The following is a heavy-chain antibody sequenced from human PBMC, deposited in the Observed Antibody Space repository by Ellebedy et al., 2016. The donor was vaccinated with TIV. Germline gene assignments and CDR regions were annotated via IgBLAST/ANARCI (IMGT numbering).Heavy chain of an antibody. V-gene: IGHV1-18*01. CDR1: GYTFTNYG. Sequence: AASVKVSCKASGYTFTNYGISWVRQAPGQGLEWMGWISAYNGDTNYPQKPQGRVTMTTDTSTSTAYMELRSLRSDDTAVYYCAREFISGGYYYVPGDAFDIWGQGTMVTVSA. J-gene: IGHJ3*02. CDR2: ISAYNGDT. CDR3: AREFISGGYYYVPGDAFDI. D-gene: IGHD3-22*01.